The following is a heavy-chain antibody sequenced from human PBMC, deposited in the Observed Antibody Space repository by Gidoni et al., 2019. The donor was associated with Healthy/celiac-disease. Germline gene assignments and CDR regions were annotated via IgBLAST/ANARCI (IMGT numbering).Heavy chain of an antibody. Sequence: GASVKVSCKASGYTFTSYGISWVRQAPGQGLEWMGWISAYNGNTNYAQKLQGRVTMTTDTSTSTAYMELRSLRSDDTAVYYCARDLRNSPMVRGVLTSVYFDYWGQGTLVTVSS. CDR1: GYTFTSYG. J-gene: IGHJ4*02. CDR3: ARDLRNSPMVRGVLTSVYFDY. CDR2: ISAYNGNT. D-gene: IGHD3-10*01. V-gene: IGHV1-18*01.